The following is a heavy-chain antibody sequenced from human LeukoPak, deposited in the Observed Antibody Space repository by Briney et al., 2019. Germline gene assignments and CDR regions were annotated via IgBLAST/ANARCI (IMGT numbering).Heavy chain of an antibody. V-gene: IGHV3-48*01. CDR2: ISSSSSTI. CDR3: ARGYCSSTSCYEPNLDV. D-gene: IGHD2-2*01. CDR1: GFTFSSYE. Sequence: SGGSLRLSCAASGFTFSSYEMNWVRQAPGKGLEWVSYISSSSSTIYYADSVKGRFTISRDNAKNSLYLQMNSLRAEDTAVYYCARGYCSSTSCYEPNLDVWGKGTTVTVSS. J-gene: IGHJ6*04.